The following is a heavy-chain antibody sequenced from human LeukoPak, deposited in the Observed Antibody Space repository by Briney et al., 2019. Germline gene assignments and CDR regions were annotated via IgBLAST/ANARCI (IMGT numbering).Heavy chain of an antibody. Sequence: GGSLRLSCAASGFTFSSYNMNWVRQAPGEGLEWVSSISRTSSYIYYADSVKGRFTISRDNAQNSLYLQMNSLRVEDTAVYYCARVLETDCSGGSCYSGLDYWGQGTLVTVSS. CDR2: ISRTSSYI. V-gene: IGHV3-21*01. CDR3: ARVLETDCSGGSCYSGLDY. D-gene: IGHD2-15*01. CDR1: GFTFSSYN. J-gene: IGHJ4*02.